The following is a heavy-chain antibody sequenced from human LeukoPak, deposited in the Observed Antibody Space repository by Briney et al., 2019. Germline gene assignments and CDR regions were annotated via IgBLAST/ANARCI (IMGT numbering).Heavy chain of an antibody. CDR2: IYSDGSST. V-gene: IGHV3-74*01. CDR1: GFXFSSYW. CDR3: ARGSSGWADY. J-gene: IGHJ4*02. D-gene: IGHD6-19*01. Sequence: PGGSLRLSCAASGFXFSSYWIHWVRQAPGKGLVWVSRIYSDGSSTSNADSVKGRFTISRDNAKNTLYLQMNSLRAEDTAVYYCARGSSGWADYWGQGTLVTVSS.